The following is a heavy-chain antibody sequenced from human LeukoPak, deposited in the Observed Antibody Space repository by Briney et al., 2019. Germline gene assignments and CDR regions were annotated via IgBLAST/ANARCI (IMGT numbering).Heavy chain of an antibody. D-gene: IGHD6-19*01. V-gene: IGHV3-30*18. CDR3: AKDMGSSGWYAPFDY. J-gene: IGHJ4*02. CDR1: AFTFSSYG. Sequence: GGSLRLSCAASAFTFSSYGMHWVRQAPGKGLEWVAAISYDGSKKYYTDSVKGRFTISRDNSKNTLYLQMNSLRAEDTAVYYCAKDMGSSGWYAPFDYWGQGTLVTVSS. CDR2: ISYDGSKK.